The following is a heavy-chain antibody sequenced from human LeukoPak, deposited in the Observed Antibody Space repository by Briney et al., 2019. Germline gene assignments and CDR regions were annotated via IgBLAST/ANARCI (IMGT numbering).Heavy chain of an antibody. J-gene: IGHJ3*02. CDR3: ARLFGSGWLSDAFDI. CDR1: GLTFSSYA. D-gene: IGHD6-19*01. Sequence: GGSLRLSCAASGLTFSSYAMTWVRQAPGKGLEWVSAISRSGGSTNYADSVKGRFTISRDNSKNTVYLQMNSLRAEDTAVYYCARLFGSGWLSDAFDIWGQGTMVTVSS. CDR2: ISRSGGST. V-gene: IGHV3-23*01.